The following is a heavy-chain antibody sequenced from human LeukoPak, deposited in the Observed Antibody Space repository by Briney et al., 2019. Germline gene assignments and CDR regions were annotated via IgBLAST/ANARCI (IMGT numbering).Heavy chain of an antibody. CDR1: GFTFRNYA. Sequence: GGSLRLSCAASGFTFRNYAMSWVRQTPEKGLEWVANIKQDGYEKYYVDSVKGRSTISRDNAKNSLYLQMNSLRADDTAIYYCARDKIVGPTTLDYWGQGTLVTVSS. V-gene: IGHV3-7*01. CDR2: IKQDGYEK. CDR3: ARDKIVGPTTLDY. D-gene: IGHD1-26*01. J-gene: IGHJ4*02.